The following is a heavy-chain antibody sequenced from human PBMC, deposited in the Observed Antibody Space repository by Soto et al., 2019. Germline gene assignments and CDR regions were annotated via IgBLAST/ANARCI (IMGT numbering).Heavy chain of an antibody. CDR2: INPNSGGT. J-gene: IGHJ6*02. CDR3: AREWQQPKYYYYYGMDV. V-gene: IGHV1-2*04. Sequence: ASVKVSCKASGYTFTGYYMHWVRQAPGQGLEWMGWINPNSGGTNYAQKFQGWVTMTRDTSISTAYMELSRLRSDDTAVYYCAREWQQPKYYYYYGMDVWGQGTTVTVSS. CDR1: GYTFTGYY. D-gene: IGHD6-13*01.